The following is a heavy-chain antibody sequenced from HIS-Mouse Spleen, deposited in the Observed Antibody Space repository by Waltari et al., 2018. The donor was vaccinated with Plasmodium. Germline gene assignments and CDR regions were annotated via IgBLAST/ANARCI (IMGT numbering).Heavy chain of an antibody. J-gene: IGHJ4*02. V-gene: IGHV3-30*18. Sequence: QVQLVESGGGVVQPGRSLRLSCAASGFTFSSYGMHWVRQAPGKGLGWVAGISYDVRNKYYADSVKGRLTISRDNSKNTLYLQMNSLRAEDTAVYYCAKILSYSSSPEDYWGQGTLVTVSS. D-gene: IGHD6-6*01. CDR3: AKILSYSSSPEDY. CDR2: ISYDVRNK. CDR1: GFTFSSYG.